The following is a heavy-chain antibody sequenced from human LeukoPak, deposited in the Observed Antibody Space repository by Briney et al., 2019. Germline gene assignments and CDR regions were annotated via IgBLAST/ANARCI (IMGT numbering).Heavy chain of an antibody. V-gene: IGHV3-73*01. CDR1: GFTFSGSA. D-gene: IGHD4-17*01. CDR3: TSLDYGDYWGPGVDP. J-gene: IGHJ5*02. Sequence: GGSLRLSCAASGFTFSGSAMHWVRQASGKGLEWVGRIRSQANSYATAYAASVKGRFTISRDDSKNTAYLQMNSLKTEDTAVYYCTSLDYGDYWGPGVDPWGQGTLVTVSS. CDR2: IRSQANSYAT.